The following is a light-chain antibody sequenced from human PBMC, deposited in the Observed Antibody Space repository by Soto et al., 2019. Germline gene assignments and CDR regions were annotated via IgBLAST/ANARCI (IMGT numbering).Light chain of an antibody. CDR2: TNS. CDR3: AAWDDSLNGVQ. CDR1: SSNIGSFS. V-gene: IGLV1-44*01. J-gene: IGLJ2*01. Sequence: QSVLTQPPSASGTPGQRVTISCSVTSSNIGSFSVSWYQQLPGTAPKLLIYTNSQRPSGVPDRISGSKSGTSASLAISGLQSEDEGDYYCAAWDDSLNGVQFGGGTKVTVL.